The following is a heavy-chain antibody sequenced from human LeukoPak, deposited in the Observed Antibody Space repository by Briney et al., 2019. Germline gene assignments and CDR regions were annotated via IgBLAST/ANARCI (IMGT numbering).Heavy chain of an antibody. D-gene: IGHD2-21*02. CDR3: AKPAYCGGDCYSSPFQH. CDR1: GFTFSSSG. J-gene: IGHJ1*01. Sequence: GRSLTLSCAASGFTFSSSGMHWVRQAPGKGLEWVAFVSYDGGKKYYADSVKGRFTTSRDNSKNTLYLQMNGLRAEDTAVYYRAKPAYCGGDCYSSPFQHWGQGTLVTVSS. V-gene: IGHV3-30*18. CDR2: VSYDGGKK.